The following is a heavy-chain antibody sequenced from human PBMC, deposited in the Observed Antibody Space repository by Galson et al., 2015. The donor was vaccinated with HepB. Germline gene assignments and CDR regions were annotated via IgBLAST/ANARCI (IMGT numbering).Heavy chain of an antibody. Sequence: SVKVSCKASGYLFTRYGIHWVRRAPGPRHEWVGMINTYDGNTRESQKLKGRVTFTRDTAATTAYMELSSLTSEDTAVYYCGRDVDYFFYALVAWGQGTTVAVSS. J-gene: IGHJ6*02. V-gene: IGHV1-3*04. D-gene: IGHD2-21*01. CDR1: GYLFTRYG. CDR2: INTYDGNT. CDR3: GRDVDYFFYALVA.